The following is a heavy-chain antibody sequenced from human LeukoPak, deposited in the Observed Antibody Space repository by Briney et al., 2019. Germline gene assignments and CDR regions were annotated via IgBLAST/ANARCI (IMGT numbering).Heavy chain of an antibody. CDR3: ARGVRVTMIVTSGFSALDV. CDR1: GYTLTDYY. Sequence: GASVKVSCKASGYTLTDYYMHWVRQAPGQGLEWMGWISAYNGNTNYAQKLQGRVTVTTDTSTSTAYMELRSLRSDDTAVYYCARGVRVTMIVTSGFSALDVWGQGTRVTVSS. CDR2: ISAYNGNT. J-gene: IGHJ3*01. D-gene: IGHD3-22*01. V-gene: IGHV1-18*04.